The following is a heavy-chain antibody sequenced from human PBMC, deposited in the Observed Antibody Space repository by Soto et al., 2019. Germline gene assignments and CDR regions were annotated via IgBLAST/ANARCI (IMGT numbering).Heavy chain of an antibody. J-gene: IGHJ4*02. V-gene: IGHV1-18*01. D-gene: IGHD1-26*01. CDR1: GYTFSTFG. CDR3: ARGVSYYGEY. CDR2: ISPYNGNT. Sequence: ASVKVSCKTSGYTFSTFGISWVRQAPGQGLEWVGWISPYNGNTNYAQKLQDRVTMTTDTSTSTAYMELRSLRPDDTAVYYCARGVSYYGEYWGQGALVTVSS.